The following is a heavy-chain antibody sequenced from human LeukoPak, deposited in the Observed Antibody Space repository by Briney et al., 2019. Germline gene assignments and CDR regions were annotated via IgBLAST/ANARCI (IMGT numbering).Heavy chain of an antibody. D-gene: IGHD5-24*01. CDR3: ARHLGLVATMHYFDY. CDR1: GGSISSSSYY. Sequence: TVTLSLTCTVSGGSISSSSYYWGWIRQPPGKGLEWIGSIYYSGSTYYNPSLKSRVTISVDTSKNQFSLKLSSVTAADTAVYYCARHLGLVATMHYFDYWGQGTLVTASA. V-gene: IGHV4-39*01. J-gene: IGHJ4*02. CDR2: IYYSGST.